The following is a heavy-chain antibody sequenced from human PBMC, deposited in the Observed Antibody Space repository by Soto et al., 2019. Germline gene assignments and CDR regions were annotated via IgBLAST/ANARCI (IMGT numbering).Heavy chain of an antibody. CDR2: IKQDGSEK. V-gene: IGHV3-7*05. CDR3: ARDGVAPGLYFDC. Sequence: GGSLRLSCTASGFTFSDYWMNWVRQAPGKGLEWVASIKQDGSEKMYVDSVKDRFTISRDNADNSLYLQMASLRGEDTAVYYCARDGVAPGLYFDCWGQGALVTVS. J-gene: IGHJ4*02. D-gene: IGHD6-13*01. CDR1: GFTFSDYW.